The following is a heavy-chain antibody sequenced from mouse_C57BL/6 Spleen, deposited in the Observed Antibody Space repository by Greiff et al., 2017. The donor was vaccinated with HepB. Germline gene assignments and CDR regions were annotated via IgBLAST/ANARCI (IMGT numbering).Heavy chain of an antibody. D-gene: IGHD1-1*01. Sequence: VQLQESGAELVRPGPSVKVSCKASGYAFTNYLIEWVKQRPGQGLEWIGVINPGSGGTNYNEKFKGKATLTADKSSSTAYMQLSSLTSEDSAVYFCAREDYYGSSYAMDYWGQGTSVTVSS. V-gene: IGHV1-54*01. CDR1: GYAFTNYL. J-gene: IGHJ4*01. CDR2: INPGSGGT. CDR3: AREDYYGSSYAMDY.